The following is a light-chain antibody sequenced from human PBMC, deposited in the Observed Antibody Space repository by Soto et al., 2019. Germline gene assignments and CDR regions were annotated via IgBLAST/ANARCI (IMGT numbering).Light chain of an antibody. V-gene: IGKV1-5*01. CDR2: AAS. CDR1: QTISSW. CDR3: QQYGSSGT. J-gene: IGKJ1*01. Sequence: DIQMTQSPSTLSGSVGDRVTITCRASQTISSWLAWYQQKPGKAPKLLIYAASRLQSGVPSRFRGSGSGTDFTLTISSLQPEDFAVYYCQQYGSSGTFGQGTKVDIK.